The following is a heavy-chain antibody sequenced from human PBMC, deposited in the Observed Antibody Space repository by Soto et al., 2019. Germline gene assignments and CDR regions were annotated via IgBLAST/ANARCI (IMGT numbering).Heavy chain of an antibody. CDR3: ARDATAMVRRQQLLQTGLDY. CDR2: IKQDGSEK. D-gene: IGHD5-18*01. Sequence: LRLSCAASGFTFSYYWMSWVGQAPGKGLEWVANIKQDGSEKYYVDSVKGRFTISRDNAKNSLYLQMNSLRIEDTAVYYCARDATAMVRRQQLLQTGLDYWGQGSLVTVSS. J-gene: IGHJ4*02. CDR1: GFTFSYYW. V-gene: IGHV3-7*05.